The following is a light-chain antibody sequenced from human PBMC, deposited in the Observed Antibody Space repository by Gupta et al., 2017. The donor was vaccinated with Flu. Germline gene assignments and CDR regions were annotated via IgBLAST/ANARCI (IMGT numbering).Light chain of an antibody. CDR3: QQYYITPLT. CDR2: WAS. CDR1: QSVLYSSYNKNY. J-gene: IGKJ4*01. Sequence: DIVMTQSPDSLAMSLGERATINCKSSQSVLYSSYNKNYLAWYQQKPGKSPRLPFYWASTRESGVPDRFSGSGSGTDFTLTISSLQAEDVAVYYCQQYYITPLTFGGGTKVEIK. V-gene: IGKV4-1*01.